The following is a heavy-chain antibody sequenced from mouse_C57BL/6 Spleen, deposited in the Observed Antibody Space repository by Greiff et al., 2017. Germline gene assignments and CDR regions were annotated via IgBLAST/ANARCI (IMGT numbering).Heavy chain of an antibody. CDR2: ISSGSSTI. V-gene: IGHV5-17*01. Sequence: EVKLMESGGGLVKPGGSLKLSCAASGFTFSDYGMHWVRQAPEKGLEWVAYISSGSSTIYYADTVKGRFTISRDNAKNTLFLQMTSLRSEDTAMYYCARIYSNSYYAMDYWGQGTSVTVSS. CDR1: GFTFSDYG. D-gene: IGHD2-5*01. CDR3: ARIYSNSYYAMDY. J-gene: IGHJ4*01.